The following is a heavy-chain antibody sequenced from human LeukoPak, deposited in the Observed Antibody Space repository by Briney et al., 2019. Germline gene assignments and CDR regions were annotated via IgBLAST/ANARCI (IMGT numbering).Heavy chain of an antibody. J-gene: IGHJ4*02. V-gene: IGHV3-30*02. D-gene: IGHD4-17*01. CDR1: GFTFSSYG. CDR3: AKVSGGDYGSGYFDY. Sequence: PGGSLRLSCAASGFTFSSYGIHWVRQAPGKGLEWVAFIRYDGSNKYYADSVKGRFTISRDNSKNTLYLQMNSLRAEDTAVYYCAKVSGGDYGSGYFDYWGQGTLVTVSS. CDR2: IRYDGSNK.